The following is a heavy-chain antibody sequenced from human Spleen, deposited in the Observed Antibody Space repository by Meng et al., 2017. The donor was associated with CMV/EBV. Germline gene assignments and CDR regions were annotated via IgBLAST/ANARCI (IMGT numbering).Heavy chain of an antibody. D-gene: IGHD6-19*01. Sequence: GESLKISCAASGFTFSDYYMSWFRQAPGKGLEWVSCISNSGATMYYAGSVKGRLTISRDNAKNSLYLQMNSLRAEDTAVYYCATYSSGWYSGYWGQGTLVTVSS. CDR1: GFTFSDYY. J-gene: IGHJ4*02. CDR3: ATYSSGWYSGY. CDR2: ISNSGATM. V-gene: IGHV3-11*04.